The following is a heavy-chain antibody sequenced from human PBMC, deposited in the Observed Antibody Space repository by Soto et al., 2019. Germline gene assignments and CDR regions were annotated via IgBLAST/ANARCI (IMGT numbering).Heavy chain of an antibody. V-gene: IGHV3-30-3*01. CDR2: ISYDGSNK. CDR3: ARDLEYYYGSGRTDYYYGMDV. D-gene: IGHD3-10*01. J-gene: IGHJ6*02. CDR1: GFTFSSYA. Sequence: QVQLVESGGGVVQPGRSLRLSCAASGFTFSSYAMHWVRQAPGKGLEWVAVISYDGSNKYYADSVKGRFTISRDNSKNTLYLQMNSLRAEDTAVYYSARDLEYYYGSGRTDYYYGMDVWGQGTTVTVSS.